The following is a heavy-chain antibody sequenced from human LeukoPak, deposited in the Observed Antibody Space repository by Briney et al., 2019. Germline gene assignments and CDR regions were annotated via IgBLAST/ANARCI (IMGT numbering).Heavy chain of an antibody. V-gene: IGHV1-69*05. CDR1: GYTFTSYT. CDR3: AVGKDTAMVGFDY. CDR2: IIPIFGTA. Sequence: GASVKVSCKASGYTFTSYTINWVRQAPGQGLEWMGGIIPIFGTANYAQKFQGRVTITTDESTSTAYMELSSLRSEDTAVYYCAVGKDTAMVGFDYWGQGTLVTVSS. D-gene: IGHD5-18*01. J-gene: IGHJ4*02.